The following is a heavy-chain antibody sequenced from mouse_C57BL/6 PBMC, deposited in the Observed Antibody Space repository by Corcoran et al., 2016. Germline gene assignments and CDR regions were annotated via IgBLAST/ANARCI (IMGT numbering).Heavy chain of an antibody. J-gene: IGHJ3*01. CDR2: INPYNGGT. CDR3: ASRRYGNPFAY. CDR1: GYTFTDYY. V-gene: IGHV1-19*01. Sequence: EVKLQQSGPVLVKPGASVKMSCKASGYTFTDYYMNWVKQSHGKSLEWIGVINPYNGGTSYNQKFKGKATLTVDKSSSTAYMELNSLTSEDSAVYYCASRRYGNPFAYWGQGTLVTVSA. D-gene: IGHD2-10*02.